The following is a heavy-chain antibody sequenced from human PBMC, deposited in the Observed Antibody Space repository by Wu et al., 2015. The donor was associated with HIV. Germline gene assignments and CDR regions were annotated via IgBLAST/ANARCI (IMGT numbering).Heavy chain of an antibody. CDR2: IIPIFGTA. J-gene: IGHJ6*02. Sequence: QVQLVQSGAEVKKPGSSVEVSCKASGGTFSSYAISRVRQAPGQGLEWMGRIIPIFGTANYAQKFQGRVTITADESTSTAYMELSSLRSEDTAVYYCARDREMATIPVDYYYYGMDVWGQGTTVTVSS. CDR1: GGTFSSYA. V-gene: IGHV1-69*13. D-gene: IGHD5-24*01. CDR3: ARDREMATIPVDYYYYGMDV.